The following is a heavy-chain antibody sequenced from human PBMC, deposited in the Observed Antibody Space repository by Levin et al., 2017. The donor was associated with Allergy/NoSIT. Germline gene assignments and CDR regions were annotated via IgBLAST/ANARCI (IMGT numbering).Heavy chain of an antibody. CDR3: ARHRGSDWLADETLPLNAFDI. J-gene: IGHJ3*02. CDR2: IRSKTYHGTT. D-gene: IGHD3-9*01. V-gene: IGHV3-49*03. Sequence: SLKISCSPSGFTFDDYAMTWFRQAPGKGLEWVAFIRSKTYHGTTQYAASVKGRFTISRDDSKSIAYLQMNSLKTEDTAVYYCARHRGSDWLADETLPLNAFDIWGLGTLVTVSS. CDR1: GFTFDDYA.